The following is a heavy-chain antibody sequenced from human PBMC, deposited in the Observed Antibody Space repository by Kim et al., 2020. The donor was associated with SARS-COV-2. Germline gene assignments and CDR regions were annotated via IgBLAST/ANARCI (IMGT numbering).Heavy chain of an antibody. V-gene: IGHV3-33*01. D-gene: IGHD3-22*01. Sequence: GGSLRLSCAASGFVFSSFGMHWVRQAPGKGLEWVAVLRYDGTKQYYADSVRGRFTISRDQSKNMVFLEMNSPRAEDTAVYYCARDVDTSGYLSRFDPWGQGTLVTVSS. CDR2: LRYDGTKQ. CDR3: ARDVDTSGYLSRFDP. J-gene: IGHJ5*02. CDR1: GFVFSSFG.